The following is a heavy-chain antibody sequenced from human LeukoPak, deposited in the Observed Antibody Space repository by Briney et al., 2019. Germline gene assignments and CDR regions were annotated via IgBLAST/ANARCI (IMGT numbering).Heavy chain of an antibody. J-gene: IGHJ6*02. D-gene: IGHD3-9*01. CDR3: ARDRTVYYDILTGSLAYYYYGMDV. Sequence: ASVKVTCKASGYTFTGYYMYWVRQAPGQGLEWMGWINPNSGGTSYAQKFQGRVTMTRDTSISTAYMELSRLRSDDTAVYYCARDRTVYYDILTGSLAYYYYGMDVWGQGTTVTVSS. CDR1: GYTFTGYY. V-gene: IGHV1-2*02. CDR2: INPNSGGT.